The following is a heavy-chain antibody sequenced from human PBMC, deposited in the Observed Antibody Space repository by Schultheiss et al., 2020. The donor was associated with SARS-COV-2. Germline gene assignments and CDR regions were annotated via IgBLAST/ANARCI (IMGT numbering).Heavy chain of an antibody. CDR2: ISGSGGST. D-gene: IGHD3-3*01. CDR3: ARAGGLGAANWFDP. Sequence: GESLKISCAASGFTFSSYAMSWVRQAPGKGLEWVSAISGSGGSTYYADSVKGRFTISRDNSKNTLYLQMNSLRAEDTAVYYCARAGGLGAANWFDPWGQGTLVTVSS. V-gene: IGHV3-23*01. CDR1: GFTFSSYA. J-gene: IGHJ5*02.